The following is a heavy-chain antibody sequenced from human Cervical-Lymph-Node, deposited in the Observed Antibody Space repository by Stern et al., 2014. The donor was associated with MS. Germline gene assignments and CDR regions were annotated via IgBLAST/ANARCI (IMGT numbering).Heavy chain of an antibody. CDR2: IIPIFGTA. J-gene: IGHJ4*02. CDR3: AGGYSYGYAFDY. CDR1: GGTFSSYA. Sequence: QMQLVQSGAEVKKPGSSVKVSCKASGGTFSSYAISWGRQAPGPGLEWMGGIIPIFGTAKYAQKFQGRVTITPDESSRTPYIEISSLRSEDTAVYYCAGGYSYGYAFDYWGQGTLVTVSS. V-gene: IGHV1-69*01. D-gene: IGHD5-18*01.